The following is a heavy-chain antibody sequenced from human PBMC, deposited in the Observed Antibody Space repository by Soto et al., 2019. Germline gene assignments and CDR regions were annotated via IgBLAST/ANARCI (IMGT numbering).Heavy chain of an antibody. CDR2: IRSKAYGGTT. CDR3: TRGSYITIFGVVMEFDY. Sequence: GGSLRLSCTASGFTFGDYAMSWFRQAPGKGLEWVGFIRSKAYGGTTEYAASVKGRFTISRDDSKSIAYLQMNSLKTEDTAVYYCTRGSYITIFGVVMEFDYWGQGTLVTVSS. V-gene: IGHV3-49*03. J-gene: IGHJ4*02. CDR1: GFTFGDYA. D-gene: IGHD3-3*01.